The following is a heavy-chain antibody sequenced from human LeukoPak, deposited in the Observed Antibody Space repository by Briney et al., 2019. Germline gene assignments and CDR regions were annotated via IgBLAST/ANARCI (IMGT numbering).Heavy chain of an antibody. CDR1: GGTFSSYA. D-gene: IGHD2-2*01. Sequence: SVKVSCKASGGTFSSYAISWVRQAPGQGVEWMGGIIPIFGTANYAQKFQGRVTITTDESTSTAYMELSSLRSEDTAVYYCARAKPGYCSSTSCSEFDPWGQGTLVTVSS. CDR2: IIPIFGTA. V-gene: IGHV1-69*05. CDR3: ARAKPGYCSSTSCSEFDP. J-gene: IGHJ5*02.